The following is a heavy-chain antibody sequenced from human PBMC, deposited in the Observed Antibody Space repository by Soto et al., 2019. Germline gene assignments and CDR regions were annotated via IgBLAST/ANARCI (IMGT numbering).Heavy chain of an antibody. J-gene: IGHJ4*02. CDR1: GYTLTELS. CDR2: FDPEDGET. D-gene: IGHD1-26*01. V-gene: IGHV1-24*01. CDR3: ATDISGSLSRLKYAGVY. Sequence: ASVKVSCKVSGYTLTELSMHWVRQAPGKGLEWMGGFDPEDGETIYAQKFQGRVTMTEDTSTDTAYMELSSLRSEDTAVYYCATDISGSLSRLKYAGVYWGQGTLVTVSS.